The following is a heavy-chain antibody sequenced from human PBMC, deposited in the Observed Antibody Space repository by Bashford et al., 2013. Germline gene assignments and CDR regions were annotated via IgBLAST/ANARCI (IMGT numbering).Heavy chain of an antibody. D-gene: IGHD5-12*01. CDR3: ARYSGQYNWFDP. CDR1: GYSFTSYW. V-gene: IGHV5-51*01. Sequence: GESLKISCKGSGYSFTSYWIGWVRQMPGKGLEWMGIIYPGDSDTRYSPSFQGQVTMSVDKSINTAYLQWSSLEASDTAMYYCARYSGQYNWFDPWGQGTLVTVSS. J-gene: IGHJ5*02. CDR2: IYPGDSDT.